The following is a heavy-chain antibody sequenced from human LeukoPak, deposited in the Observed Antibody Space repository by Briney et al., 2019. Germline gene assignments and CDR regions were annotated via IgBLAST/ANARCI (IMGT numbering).Heavy chain of an antibody. CDR2: IKQDGSEK. J-gene: IGHJ5*02. CDR1: GFTFSSYW. V-gene: IGHV3-7*01. Sequence: AGYLRLSCAASGFTFSSYWMSWVRQAPGKGLEGVANIKQDGSEKYYVDSVKGRFTISRDNAKNSLYLQMNSLRDEDTAVYYCARVGRAAADPDWFDPWGQGTLVTVSS. CDR3: ARVGRAAADPDWFDP. D-gene: IGHD6-13*01.